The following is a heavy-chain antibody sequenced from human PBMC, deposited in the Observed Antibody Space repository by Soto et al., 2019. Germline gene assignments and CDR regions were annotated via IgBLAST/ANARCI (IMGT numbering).Heavy chain of an antibody. Sequence: PGGSLRLSCAASGFTFSSYGMHWVRQAPGKGLEWVAVISYDGSNKYYADSVKGRFTISRDNSKNTLYLQMNSLRAEDTAVYYCAKDGSGWYYFDYWGQGTLVTVSS. CDR3: AKDGSGWYYFDY. CDR2: ISYDGSNK. J-gene: IGHJ4*02. V-gene: IGHV3-30*18. D-gene: IGHD6-19*01. CDR1: GFTFSSYG.